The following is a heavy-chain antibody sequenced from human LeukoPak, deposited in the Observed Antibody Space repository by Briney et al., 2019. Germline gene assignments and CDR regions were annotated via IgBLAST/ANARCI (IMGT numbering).Heavy chain of an antibody. V-gene: IGHV3-23*01. CDR3: VKDLGVLTTTPDY. D-gene: IGHD3-9*01. CDR2: ISGSGGST. Sequence: GGSLRLSCAASGFTFSSYAMSWVRQAPGKGLEWVSAISGSGGSTYYADSVKGRFTISRDNSKNTLYLQMNSLRAEDTAVYYCVKDLGVLTTTPDYWGQGTLVTVSS. CDR1: GFTFSSYA. J-gene: IGHJ4*02.